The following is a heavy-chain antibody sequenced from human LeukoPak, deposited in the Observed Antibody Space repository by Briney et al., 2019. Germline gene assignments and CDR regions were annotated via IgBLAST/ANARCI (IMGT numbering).Heavy chain of an antibody. CDR1: GFTFSSYS. J-gene: IGHJ4*02. V-gene: IGHV3-21*01. Sequence: GGSLRLSCAASGFTFSSYSMNWVRQAPGKGLEWVSSISSSSSYIYYADSVKGRFTNSRDNAKNSLYLQMNSLRAEDTAVYYCARDSTGGSPAFDYWGRGTLVTVSS. CDR3: ARDSTGGSPAFDY. CDR2: ISSSSSYI. D-gene: IGHD3-16*01.